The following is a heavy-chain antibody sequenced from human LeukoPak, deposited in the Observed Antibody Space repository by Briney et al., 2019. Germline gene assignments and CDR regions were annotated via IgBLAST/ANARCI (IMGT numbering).Heavy chain of an antibody. CDR1: GGSVSSDTYY. Sequence: SETLSLTCTVSGGSVSSDTYYWSWIRQPPGKGLEWIGYIHYSGSTKYNPSLKSRVTISVDTSKNQFSLKLSSVTAADAAMYYCARIRGYSGYEGRYYFDYWGQGTLVTVSS. CDR3: ARIRGYSGYEGRYYFDY. CDR2: IHYSGST. V-gene: IGHV4-61*01. J-gene: IGHJ4*02. D-gene: IGHD5-12*01.